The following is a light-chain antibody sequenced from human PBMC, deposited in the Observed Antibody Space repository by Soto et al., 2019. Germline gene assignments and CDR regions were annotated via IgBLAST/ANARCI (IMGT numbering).Light chain of an antibody. Sequence: QSALTQPASVSGSPGQSITISCTGTRSDIGSYNLVSWYQHLPDKAPKLMIYEGNTRPPGVSNRFSDSKSDNTASLTISGLQPEDEAVYFCSSYAGTSTYVFGSGTKVTVL. CDR3: SSYAGTSTYV. V-gene: IGLV2-23*01. CDR1: RSDIGSYNL. CDR2: EGN. J-gene: IGLJ1*01.